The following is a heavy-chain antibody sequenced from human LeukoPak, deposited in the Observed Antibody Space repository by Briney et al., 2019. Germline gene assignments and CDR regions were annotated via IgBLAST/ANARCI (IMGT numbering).Heavy chain of an antibody. Sequence: PGGSLRLSCAASGFTFSSYAMHWVRQAPGKGLEWVAVISYDGSDKYYADSVKGRFTISRDNSKNTLYLQMNSLRAEDTAVYYCASLFGTADAFDIWGQGTMVTVSS. V-gene: IGHV3-30-3*01. J-gene: IGHJ3*02. CDR2: ISYDGSDK. CDR3: ASLFGTADAFDI. D-gene: IGHD3-16*01. CDR1: GFTFSSYA.